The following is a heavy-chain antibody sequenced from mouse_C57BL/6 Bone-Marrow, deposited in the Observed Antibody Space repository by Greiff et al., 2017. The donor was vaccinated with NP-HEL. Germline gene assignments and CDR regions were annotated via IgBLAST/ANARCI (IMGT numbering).Heavy chain of an antibody. CDR2: IYPRDGST. Sequence: VQLQQSGPELVKPGASVKLSCKASGYTFTSYDINWVKQRPGQGLEWIGWIYPRDGSTKYNEKFKGKATLTVDTSSSTAYMGLHSLTSEDSAVYYCARNNYGSLYYFDYWGQGTTLTVSS. D-gene: IGHD1-1*01. CDR3: ARNNYGSLYYFDY. V-gene: IGHV1-85*01. CDR1: GYTFTSYD. J-gene: IGHJ2*01.